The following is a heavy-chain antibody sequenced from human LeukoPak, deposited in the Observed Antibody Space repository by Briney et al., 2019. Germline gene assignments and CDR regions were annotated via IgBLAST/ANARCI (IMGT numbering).Heavy chain of an antibody. CDR1: GGSISSTTYY. Sequence: KPSETLSLTCTVSGGSISSTTYYWGWIRQPPGKGLEWIGSISYSGGTYYNPSLKSRVTVSLDTSKNQFSLKLGSVTAADTAVYYCARDDPPVRFDYWGQGTLVTVSS. CDR2: ISYSGGT. CDR3: ARDDPPVRFDY. J-gene: IGHJ4*02. D-gene: IGHD1-1*01. V-gene: IGHV4-39*07.